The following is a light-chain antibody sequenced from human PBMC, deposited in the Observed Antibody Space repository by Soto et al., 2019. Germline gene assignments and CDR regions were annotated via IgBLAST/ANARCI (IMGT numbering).Light chain of an antibody. Sequence: EIVFTQSPVTLSLSPGERATPSCRASESVNSAYLAWYQHRPAQAPRLLIYGASSRATGVPDRFSGSGSGTEFTLTITRLEPADFALYYCQQYGYSPWTFGLGTKVDIK. J-gene: IGKJ1*01. V-gene: IGKV3-20*01. CDR3: QQYGYSPWT. CDR1: ESVNSAY. CDR2: GAS.